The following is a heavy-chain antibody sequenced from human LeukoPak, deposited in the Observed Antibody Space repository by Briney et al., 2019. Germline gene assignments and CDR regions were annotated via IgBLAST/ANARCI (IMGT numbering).Heavy chain of an antibody. CDR1: GLTFRRNA. J-gene: IGHJ5*01. D-gene: IGHD3-22*01. CDR3: AKDESSGYYYLDS. Sequence: GGSLRLSCAASGLTFRRNAMTWVRQAPGKGLEWVSTITGSAESAYYADSVKGRFSISRDNSKNTLHLQLKSLRAEDTAVYYCAKDESSGYYYLDSWGQGTLVTVSS. V-gene: IGHV3-23*01. CDR2: ITGSAESA.